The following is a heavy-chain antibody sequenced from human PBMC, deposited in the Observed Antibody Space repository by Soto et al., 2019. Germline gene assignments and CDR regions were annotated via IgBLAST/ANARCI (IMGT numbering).Heavy chain of an antibody. V-gene: IGHV1-18*01. CDR3: ARVPRTTTLPQTSQYGGYDWDDAFDI. Sequence: ASVKVSCKASGYTFTSYGISWVRQAPGQGLEWMGWISAYNGNTNYAQKLQGRVTMTTDTSTSTAYMEPRSLRSDDTAVYYCARVPRTTTLPQTSQYGGYDWDDAFDIWGQGTMVTVSS. J-gene: IGHJ3*02. CDR1: GYTFTSYG. D-gene: IGHD5-12*01. CDR2: ISAYNGNT.